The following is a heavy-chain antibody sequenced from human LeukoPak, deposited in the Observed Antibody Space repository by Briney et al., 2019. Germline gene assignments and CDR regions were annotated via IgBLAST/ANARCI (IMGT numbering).Heavy chain of an antibody. J-gene: IGHJ4*02. V-gene: IGHV3-21*01. CDR2: ISSSSSYI. CDR3: ARAIDYYDSSGPHHLDY. Sequence: PGGSLRLSCAASGFTFSSYSMNWVRQAPGKGLEWVSSISSSSSYIYYADSVKGRFTISRDNAKNSLYLQMNSLRAEDTAVYYCARAIDYYDSSGPHHLDYWGQGTLVTVSS. CDR1: GFTFSSYS. D-gene: IGHD3-22*01.